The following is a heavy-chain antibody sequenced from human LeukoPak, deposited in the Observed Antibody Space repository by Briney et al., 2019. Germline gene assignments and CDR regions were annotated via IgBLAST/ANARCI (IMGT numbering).Heavy chain of an antibody. CDR2: IYYSGST. D-gene: IGHD6-6*01. CDR1: GGSISSSSYY. J-gene: IGHJ5*02. CDR3: ARRKLAARGWFDP. Sequence: SETLSLTCTVSGGSISSSSYYWGWIRQPPGKGLEWIGSIYYSGSTYYNPSLKSRVTISVDTSKNQFSLKLSSVTAADTAVYYCARRKLAARGWFDPWGQGTLVTVSS. V-gene: IGHV4-39*01.